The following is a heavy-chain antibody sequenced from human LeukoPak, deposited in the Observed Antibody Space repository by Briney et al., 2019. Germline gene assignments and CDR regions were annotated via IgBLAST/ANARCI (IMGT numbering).Heavy chain of an antibody. CDR2: IYSGGST. D-gene: IGHD3-16*01. J-gene: IGHJ3*02. Sequence: GGSLRLSCAASGFTVSSNYMSWVRQAPGKGLEWVSVIYSGGSTYYADSVKGRFTISRDNSKNTLYLQMNSLRAEDTAVYYCASGTSWGEFPMGAFDIWGQGTMVTVSS. CDR1: GFTVSSNY. V-gene: IGHV3-66*01. CDR3: ASGTSWGEFPMGAFDI.